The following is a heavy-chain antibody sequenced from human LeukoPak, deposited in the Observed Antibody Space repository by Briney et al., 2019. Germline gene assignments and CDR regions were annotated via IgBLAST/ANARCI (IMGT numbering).Heavy chain of an antibody. V-gene: IGHV3-21*01. CDR3: ARDPFQDY. J-gene: IGHJ4*02. Sequence: PGGSLRLSCAASGFTFNTYAMGWVRQAPGKGLEWVSAISSSGGSTYYADSVKGRFTISRDNAKNSLYLQMNSLRAEDTAVYYCARDPFQDYWGQGTLVTVSS. CDR1: GFTFNTYA. CDR2: ISSSGGST. D-gene: IGHD2/OR15-2a*01.